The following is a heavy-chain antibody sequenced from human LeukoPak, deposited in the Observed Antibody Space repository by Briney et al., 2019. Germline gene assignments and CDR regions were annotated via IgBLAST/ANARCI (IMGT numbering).Heavy chain of an antibody. CDR3: ARHRTTVTDLYYFDY. J-gene: IGHJ4*02. CDR1: DGPIRSHY. CDR2: ISNSGST. Sequence: SETLSLTCTVSDGPIRSHYWTWIRQSPLKGLEWIGDISNSGSTKYNPSLKSRVTISIDTSKNQFSLRLTSVTAADTAVYYCARHRTTVTDLYYFDYWGQGTLVTVSS. D-gene: IGHD4-17*01. V-gene: IGHV4-59*11.